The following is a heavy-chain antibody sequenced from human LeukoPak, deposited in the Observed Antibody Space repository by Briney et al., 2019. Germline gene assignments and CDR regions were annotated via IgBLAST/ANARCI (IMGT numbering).Heavy chain of an antibody. V-gene: IGHV4-59*11. CDR1: GGSISSHY. Sequence: SETLSLTCTVSGGSISSHYWSWIRQPPGKGLEWIGYINYSGSTNYNPSLKSRVTISVDTSKNQFSLRLSSVTAADTAVYYCASADGGNSDAFDIWGQGTMVTVSS. J-gene: IGHJ3*02. CDR2: INYSGST. D-gene: IGHD4-23*01. CDR3: ASADGGNSDAFDI.